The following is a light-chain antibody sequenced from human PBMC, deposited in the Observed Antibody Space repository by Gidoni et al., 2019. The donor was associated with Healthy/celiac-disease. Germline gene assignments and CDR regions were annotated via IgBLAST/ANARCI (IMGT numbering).Light chain of an antibody. V-gene: IGKV4-1*01. Sequence: DIVLTPSPDSLAVSLGERATINCKSSQSVLYSSNNKNYLAWYQQKPGHPPKLLIYWASTRESGVPDRFSGSGSGTDFTRTSSSLQAEDVAVYECQQYYRTPCSCGQGTKLEIK. CDR1: QSVLYSSNNKNY. J-gene: IGKJ2*04. CDR2: WAS. CDR3: QQYYRTPCS.